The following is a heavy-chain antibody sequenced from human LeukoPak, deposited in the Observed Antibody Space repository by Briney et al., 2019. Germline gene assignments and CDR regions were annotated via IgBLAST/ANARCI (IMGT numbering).Heavy chain of an antibody. J-gene: IGHJ4*02. CDR3: AKDARITMVRGAMYYFDY. CDR2: ISYDGSNK. D-gene: IGHD3-10*01. CDR1: GFTVSSHY. Sequence: GGSLRLSCAASGFTVSSHYMTWVRQAPGKGLEWVAVISYDGSNKYYADSVKGRFTISRDNSKNTLYLQMNSLRAEDTAVYYCAKDARITMVRGAMYYFDYWGQGTLVTVSS. V-gene: IGHV3-30*18.